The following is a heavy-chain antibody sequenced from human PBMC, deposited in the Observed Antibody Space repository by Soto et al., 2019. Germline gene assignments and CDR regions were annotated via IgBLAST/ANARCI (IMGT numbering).Heavy chain of an antibody. CDR3: ARGQEGVVSTH. V-gene: IGHV4-34*01. Sequence: QVQLQQWGAGLLKPSETLSLTCVVYGGSLSGYYWSWIRQPPGKGLEWIGEIKDGGLTNYSSSLKSRATISADRPKNQFSLKLYSVTAADTAVYYCARGQEGVVSTHWDQGSLVTVSS. D-gene: IGHD5-12*01. J-gene: IGHJ4*02. CDR1: GGSLSGYY. CDR2: IKDGGLT.